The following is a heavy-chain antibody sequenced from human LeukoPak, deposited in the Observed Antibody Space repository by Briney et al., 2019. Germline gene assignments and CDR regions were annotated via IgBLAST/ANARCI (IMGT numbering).Heavy chain of an antibody. CDR3: ARARSLGIHYYFDY. J-gene: IGHJ4*02. V-gene: IGHV1-2*02. CDR2: INPNSGGT. CDR1: GYTFTGYY. Sequence: ASVKVSCKASGYTFTGYYMHWVRQAPGQGLEWMGWINPNSGGTNYAQKFQGRVTMTRDTSISTAYMALSRLRSDDTAVYYCARARSLGIHYYFDYWGQGTLVTVSS. D-gene: IGHD1-26*01.